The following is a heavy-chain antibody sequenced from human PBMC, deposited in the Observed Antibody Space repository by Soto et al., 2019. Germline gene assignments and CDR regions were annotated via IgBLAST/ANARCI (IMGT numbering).Heavy chain of an antibody. CDR1: GFTFNNYG. CDR3: AKAATVVTLYYFDY. V-gene: IGHV3-23*01. J-gene: IGHJ4*02. Sequence: GGSLRLSCAASGFTFNNYGMSWVRQAPGKGLEWVSAITDSGGSTYYADSVKGRLTISRDNSKNTVYLQMNSLRAEDTAVYYCAKAATVVTLYYFDYWGQGTLVTVSS. D-gene: IGHD4-17*01. CDR2: ITDSGGST.